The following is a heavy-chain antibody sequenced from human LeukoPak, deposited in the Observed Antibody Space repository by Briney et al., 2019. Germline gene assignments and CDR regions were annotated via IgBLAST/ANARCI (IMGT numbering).Heavy chain of an antibody. J-gene: IGHJ4*02. CDR1: GGSISSGGYS. V-gene: IGHV4-30-2*01. CDR3: ARTYYDVLTGYSPYHFDY. D-gene: IGHD3-9*01. Sequence: SETLSLTCAVSGGSISSGGYSWSWIRQPPGEGLEWIGYIYYTGSTDYNPSLKSRVTISVDRSKNQFSLKLSSVTAADTAVYYCARTYYDVLTGYSPYHFDYWGQGTLVTVSS. CDR2: IYYTGST.